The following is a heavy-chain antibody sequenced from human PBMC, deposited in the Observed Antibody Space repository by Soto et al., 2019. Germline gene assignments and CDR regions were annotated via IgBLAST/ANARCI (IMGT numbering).Heavy chain of an antibody. V-gene: IGHV3-30*07. CDR1: GFTFSNYD. CDR3: AKGSDDIVLKLHFDP. Sequence: GGSLRLSCAASGFTFSNYDMHWVRQAPGKGLQWVAVISIDGTRTYYADSVRGRFTVSRDNSKNTLYLQMNSLRAEDTAVYYCAKGSDDIVLKLHFDPWGQGTLVTVSS. CDR2: ISIDGTRT. D-gene: IGHD2-8*01. J-gene: IGHJ5*02.